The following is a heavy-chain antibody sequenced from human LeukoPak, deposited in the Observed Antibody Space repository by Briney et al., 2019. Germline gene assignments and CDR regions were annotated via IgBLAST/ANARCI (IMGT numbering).Heavy chain of an antibody. V-gene: IGHV4-59*08. CDR3: AGHHPRNTVGF. Sequence: PSETLSLTCTVSGGSISSYYWSWIRQPPGKGLEWIAYISDIGSINYNPPLKSRVTISLDTSKNQFSLKLSSVTAADTAVYYCAGHHPRNTVGFWGQGTLVTVSS. J-gene: IGHJ4*02. CDR2: ISDIGSI. D-gene: IGHD2-8*02. CDR1: GGSISSYY.